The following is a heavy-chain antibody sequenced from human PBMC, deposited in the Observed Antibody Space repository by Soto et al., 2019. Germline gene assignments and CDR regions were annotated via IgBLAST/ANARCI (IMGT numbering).Heavy chain of an antibody. CDR1: GGSMNAHF. J-gene: IGHJ4*02. CDR3: ARINGGSPDF. CDR2: IYISGTT. Sequence: PSETLSLTCTVSGGSMNAHFWSWIRQSAGKGLEWIGHIYISGTTMYNPSLKSRVTMSVDPPKNQLSLKLTSVTAADTAVYCCARINGGSPDFWGQGTLVTVSS. V-gene: IGHV4-4*07. D-gene: IGHD2-15*01.